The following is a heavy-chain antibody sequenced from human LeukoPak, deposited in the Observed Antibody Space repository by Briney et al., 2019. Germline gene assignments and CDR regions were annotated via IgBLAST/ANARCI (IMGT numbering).Heavy chain of an antibody. J-gene: IGHJ4*02. CDR1: GFTFSNYG. Sequence: PGGSLRLSCAVSGFTFSNYGMHWVRQAPGRGLEWVAFIRYNGNNKYYADPVKGRFTISRDNSKNMLYVQMNSLRTEGTAVYYCAKDRGYSSAWYVMGLDYWGQGTLVTVSS. D-gene: IGHD6-19*01. CDR2: IRYNGNNK. V-gene: IGHV3-30*02. CDR3: AKDRGYSSAWYVMGLDY.